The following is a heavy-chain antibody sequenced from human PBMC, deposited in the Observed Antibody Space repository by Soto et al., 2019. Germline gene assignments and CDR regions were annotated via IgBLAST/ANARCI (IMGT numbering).Heavy chain of an antibody. CDR3: AKVGGSYYDFWSGYYPNYYYYYGMDV. CDR1: GFTFSSYG. D-gene: IGHD3-3*01. J-gene: IGHJ6*02. Sequence: QVQLVESGGGVVQPGRSLRLSCAASGFTFSSYGMHWVRQAPGKGLEWVAVISYDGSNKYYADPVKGRFTISRDNSKNTLYLQMNSLRAEDRAVYYCAKVGGSYYDFWSGYYPNYYYYYGMDVWGQGTTVTVSS. V-gene: IGHV3-30*18. CDR2: ISYDGSNK.